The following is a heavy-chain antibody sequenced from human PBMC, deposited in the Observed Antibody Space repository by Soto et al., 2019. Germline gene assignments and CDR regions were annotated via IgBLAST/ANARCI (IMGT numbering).Heavy chain of an antibody. J-gene: IGHJ3*02. D-gene: IGHD1-1*01. Sequence: QLVASGGGLIQPGESLRLSCAAFGFTVSGKKYMAWVRQAPGKGLEWVSALYDVDGTYYADSVKGRFTTSSDSSRTIVYLQMNSLRPDDTAVYFCASWHLQEHAYDIWGQGTTVTVSS. CDR2: LYDVDGT. CDR1: GFTVSGKKY. V-gene: IGHV3-53*01. CDR3: ASWHLQEHAYDI.